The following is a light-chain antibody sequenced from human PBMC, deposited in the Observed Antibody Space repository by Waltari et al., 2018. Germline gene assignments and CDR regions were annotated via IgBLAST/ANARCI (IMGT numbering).Light chain of an antibody. CDR3: CSYNDGPYV. Sequence: QSALTQPASVSGSPGQSITISCTGTSSDVGTYNLVSWYQQHPGKAPKLMIYEVTKRPSGVSIPFSASRSGNTASLTISGLQAEDEADYYCCSYNDGPYVFGTGTKVTVL. CDR2: EVT. V-gene: IGLV2-23*02. CDR1: SSDVGTYNL. J-gene: IGLJ1*01.